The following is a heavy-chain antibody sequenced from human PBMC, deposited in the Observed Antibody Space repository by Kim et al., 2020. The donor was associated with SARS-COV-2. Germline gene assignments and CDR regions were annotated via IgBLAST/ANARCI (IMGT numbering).Heavy chain of an antibody. V-gene: IGHV4-31*03. D-gene: IGHD6-13*01. Sequence: SETLSLTCTVTGGPISSGGYFWSWIRQHPGKGLEWIGYIYYSGSTYYNPSLTSRVTISVDMSKNQFSLNLNSVTAADTAVYYCAREHGSSWHIDYWGQGTLVTVSS. CDR3: AREHGSSWHIDY. J-gene: IGHJ4*02. CDR2: IYYSGST. CDR1: GGPISSGGYF.